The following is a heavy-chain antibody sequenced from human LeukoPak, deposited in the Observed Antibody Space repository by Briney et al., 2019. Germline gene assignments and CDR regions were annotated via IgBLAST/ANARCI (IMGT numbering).Heavy chain of an antibody. Sequence: PSETLSLTCSVTGVSISSYYWSWIRQPPGKGLEWIGYMHYSGSTAYNPSLKSRASISLDTSQNQFSLQMTSVTAADTAVYYWASVPPAGSHSGGNYFAGPYTFDMWGQGTMVTVSS. V-gene: IGHV4-59*01. CDR3: ASVPPAGSHSGGNYFAGPYTFDM. CDR1: GVSISSYY. D-gene: IGHD2-15*01. J-gene: IGHJ3*02. CDR2: MHYSGST.